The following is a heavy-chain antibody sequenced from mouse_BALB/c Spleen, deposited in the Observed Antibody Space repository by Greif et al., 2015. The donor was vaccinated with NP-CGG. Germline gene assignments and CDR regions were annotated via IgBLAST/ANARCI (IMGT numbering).Heavy chain of an antibody. CDR3: ARRTGTEAMDY. V-gene: IGHV1-84*02. CDR1: GYTFTDYY. D-gene: IGHD4-1*01. J-gene: IGHJ4*01. CDR2: IYPGSGNT. Sequence: QVHVKQSGPELVKPGASVKISCKASGYTFTDYYINWVKQKPGQGLEWTGWIYPGSGNTKYNEKFKGKATLTVDTSSSTAYMQLSSLTSEDTAVYFCARRTGTEAMDYWGQGTSVTVSS.